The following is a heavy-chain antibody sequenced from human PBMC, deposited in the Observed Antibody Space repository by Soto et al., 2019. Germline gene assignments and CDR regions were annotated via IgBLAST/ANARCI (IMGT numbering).Heavy chain of an antibody. CDR2: ISWNSGSI. Sequence: EVQLVESGGGLVQPGRSLRLSCAASGFTFDDFAMHWVRQAPGKGLEWVSGISWNSGSIGYAESVKGRFTISRDNAXNXXYLQLNSLRPEDTALYYCAKANTAMVTDYYYAMDVWGQGTTVIVSS. J-gene: IGHJ6*02. CDR3: AKANTAMVTDYYYAMDV. CDR1: GFTFDDFA. D-gene: IGHD5-18*01. V-gene: IGHV3-9*01.